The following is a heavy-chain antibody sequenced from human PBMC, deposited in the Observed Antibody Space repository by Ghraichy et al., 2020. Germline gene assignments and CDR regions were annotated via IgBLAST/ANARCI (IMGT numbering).Heavy chain of an antibody. Sequence: GESLNISCAASGFTFSSYSMNWVRQAPGKGLEWVSYISSSSSTIYYADSVKGRFTISRDNAKNSLYLQMNSLRDEDTAVYYCARDPFYGSGSYYNTGVDYWGQGTLVTVSS. CDR1: GFTFSSYS. CDR2: ISSSSSTI. J-gene: IGHJ4*02. CDR3: ARDPFYGSGSYYNTGVDY. D-gene: IGHD3-10*01. V-gene: IGHV3-48*02.